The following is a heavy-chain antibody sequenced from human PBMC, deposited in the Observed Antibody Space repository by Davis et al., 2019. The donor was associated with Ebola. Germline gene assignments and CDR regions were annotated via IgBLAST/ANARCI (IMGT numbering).Heavy chain of an antibody. V-gene: IGHV1-8*01. CDR1: GYTFITYD. CDR3: ARGGYSYGYGFDF. CDR2: MNPNTEKT. D-gene: IGHD5-18*01. Sequence: ASVKVSCKASGYTFITYDIFWVRLVPGQGLEWMGWMNPNTEKTGYAPKFQGRVTMTWDNSISTAFMEVRSLTSADTSVYYCARGGYSYGYGFDFWGQGSLVTVTS. J-gene: IGHJ4*02.